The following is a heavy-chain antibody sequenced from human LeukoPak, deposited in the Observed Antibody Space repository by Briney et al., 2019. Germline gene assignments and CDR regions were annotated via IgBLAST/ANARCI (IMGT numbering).Heavy chain of an antibody. V-gene: IGHV3-48*04. Sequence: GGSLRLSCAASGFSFSDYSMNWGRQAPGKGLEWVSYISSSGSTIYYADSVKGRFTISRDNAKNSLYLQMNSLRAEDTAVYYCARGDSGSYYFDYWGQGTLVTVSS. J-gene: IGHJ4*02. D-gene: IGHD1-26*01. CDR1: GFSFSDYS. CDR2: ISSSGSTI. CDR3: ARGDSGSYYFDY.